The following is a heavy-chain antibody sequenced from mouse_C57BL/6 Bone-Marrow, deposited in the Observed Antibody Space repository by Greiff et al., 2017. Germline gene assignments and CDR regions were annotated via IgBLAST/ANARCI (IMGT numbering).Heavy chain of an antibody. V-gene: IGHV5-17*01. CDR1: GFTFSDYG. J-gene: IGHJ2*01. CDR3: ARGRLRRAFDY. Sequence: DVQLVESGGGLVKPGGSLKLSCAASGFTFSDYGMYWVRQAPEKGLEWVAYISSGSSTIYYADTVKGRFTISRDNAKNTLFLQMTSLRSEDTAMYYCARGRLRRAFDYWGQGTTLTVSS. CDR2: ISSGSSTI. D-gene: IGHD2-4*01.